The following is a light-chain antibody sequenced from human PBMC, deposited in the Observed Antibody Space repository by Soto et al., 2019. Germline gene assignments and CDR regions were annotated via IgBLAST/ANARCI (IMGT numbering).Light chain of an antibody. V-gene: IGKV2-28*01. CDR2: MAS. CDR1: QSLLRTSGHNL. Sequence: DIVMTQSPLSLPVTPGEPASISCRSSQSLLRTSGHNLLDWYLQKPGQSPHLLIYMASNRASGVPDRFSGSGSDTDFTLNISRVETDDVGVYYCRQALQTPQTFGQGTKLEIK. J-gene: IGKJ2*01. CDR3: RQALQTPQT.